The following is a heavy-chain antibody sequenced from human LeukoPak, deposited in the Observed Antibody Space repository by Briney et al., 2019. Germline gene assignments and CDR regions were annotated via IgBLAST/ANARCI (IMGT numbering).Heavy chain of an antibody. CDR2: ISYDGSNK. D-gene: IGHD3-16*01. CDR1: GFTFCSYA. J-gene: IGHJ6*03. Sequence: GGSLRLSCAASGFTFCSYAMHWVRQAPGKGLEWVAVISYDGSNKYYADSVKGRFTISRDNSKNTLYLQMNSLRAEDTAVYYCARVGQPYYYYYYMDVWGKGTTVTVSS. V-gene: IGHV3-30*01. CDR3: ARVGQPYYYYYYMDV.